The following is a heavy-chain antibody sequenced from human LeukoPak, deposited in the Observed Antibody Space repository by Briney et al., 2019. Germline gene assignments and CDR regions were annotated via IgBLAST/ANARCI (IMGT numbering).Heavy chain of an antibody. CDR3: AREKGPCCGTDCYRYYFDY. D-gene: IGHD2-21*02. CDR1: GFTFSDYY. Sequence: GGSLRLSCAASGFTFSDYYMSWIRQAPGKGLEWVSDITHTGSHTNYADSVTGRFTVSRDNAKNSLYLQINNLRLEDTAVYYCAREKGPCCGTDCYRYYFDYWGQGTLVTVSS. J-gene: IGHJ4*02. CDR2: ITHTGSHT. V-gene: IGHV3-11*05.